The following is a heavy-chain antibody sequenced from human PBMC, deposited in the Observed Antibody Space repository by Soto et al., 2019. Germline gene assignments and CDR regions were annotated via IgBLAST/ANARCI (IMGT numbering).Heavy chain of an antibody. D-gene: IGHD5-12*01. V-gene: IGHV1-18*01. CDR3: ASGYARDYYYYGMDV. CDR2: ISAYNGNT. J-gene: IGHJ6*02. Sequence: ASVKVSCKASGYTFTSYGISWVRQAPGQGLEWMGWISAYNGNTNYAQKLQGRVTMTTDTSTSTAYMELRSLRSDDTAVYYCASGYARDYYYYGMDVWGQGTTVTVSS. CDR1: GYTFTSYG.